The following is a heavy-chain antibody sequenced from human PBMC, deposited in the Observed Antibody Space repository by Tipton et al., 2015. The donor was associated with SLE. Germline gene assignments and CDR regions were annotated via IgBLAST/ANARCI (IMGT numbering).Heavy chain of an antibody. J-gene: IGHJ4*02. CDR1: GGSFSGYY. CDR3: ARRGVDTAMAYYFDY. V-gene: IGHV4-34*01. CDR2: INHSGST. D-gene: IGHD5-18*01. Sequence: TLSLTCAVYGGSFSGYYWGWIRQPPGKGLEWIGEINHSGSTNYNPSLKSRVTISVDTSKNQFSLKLSSVTAADTAVYYCARRGVDTAMAYYFDYWGQGTLVTVSS.